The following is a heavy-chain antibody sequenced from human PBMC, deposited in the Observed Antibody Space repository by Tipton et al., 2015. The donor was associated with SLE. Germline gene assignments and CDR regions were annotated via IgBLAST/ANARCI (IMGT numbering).Heavy chain of an antibody. CDR2: MDATGGT. CDR3: ARSLETFDV. Sequence: TLSLTCSVSGGSISSGGYHWNWIRQPAGKRLEWIGRMDATGGTYYNPSLNSRVTISLDTSKNQFSLNLRSMTAADTAFYYCARSLETFDVWGQGTMVTVS. J-gene: IGHJ3*01. CDR1: GGSISSGGYH. D-gene: IGHD3-3*01. V-gene: IGHV4-61*02.